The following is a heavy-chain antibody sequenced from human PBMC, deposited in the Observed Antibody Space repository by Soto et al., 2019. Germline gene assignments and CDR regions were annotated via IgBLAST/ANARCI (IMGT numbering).Heavy chain of an antibody. Sequence: SETLSLTCTVSGGSISSGGYYWSWIRQHPGKGLEWIGYIYYSGTTYHNPSLKSRATISVDTSKNQFSLKLSSVTAADTAVYYCARDRSGNYGGTPDYWGQGTLVTVSS. CDR3: ARDRSGNYGGTPDY. V-gene: IGHV4-30-4*08. D-gene: IGHD4-17*01. J-gene: IGHJ4*02. CDR1: GGSISSGGYY. CDR2: IYYSGTT.